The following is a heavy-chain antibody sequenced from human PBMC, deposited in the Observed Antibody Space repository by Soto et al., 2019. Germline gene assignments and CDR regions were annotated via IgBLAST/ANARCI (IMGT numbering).Heavy chain of an antibody. CDR1: GFSVSDNY. CDR2: LHSGGGT. CDR3: ARGASDYGDRVDY. Sequence: GGSLRLSCTASGFSVSDNYMSWVRQTPAKGLEWVSILHSGGGTYYADSVRGRFTVSRVNSQNTLYLQMNSLRAEDTAVYYCARGASDYGDRVDYWGQGPLVTVSS. D-gene: IGHD4-17*01. V-gene: IGHV3-53*01. J-gene: IGHJ4*02.